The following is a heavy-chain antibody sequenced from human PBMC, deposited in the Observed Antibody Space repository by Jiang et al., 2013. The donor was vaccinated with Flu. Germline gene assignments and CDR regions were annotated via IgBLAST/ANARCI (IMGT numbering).Heavy chain of an antibody. V-gene: IGHV1-46*01. J-gene: IGHJ6*02. CDR2: INPSGGST. CDR1: GYTFTSYY. CDR3: ARASPYCSSTSCYYYYGMDV. Sequence: SGYTFTSYYMHWVRQAPGQGLEWMGIINPSGGSTSYAQKFQGRVTMTRDTSTSTVYMELSSLRSEDTAVYYCARASPYCSSTSCYYYYGMDVWGQGTTVTVSS. D-gene: IGHD2-2*01.